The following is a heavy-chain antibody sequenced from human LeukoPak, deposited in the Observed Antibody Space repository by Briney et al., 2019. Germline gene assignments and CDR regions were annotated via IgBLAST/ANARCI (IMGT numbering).Heavy chain of an antibody. Sequence: PGGYLRLSCAASGFTFSSYAMSWVRQAPGKGLEWVSAISGSGGSTYYADSVKGRFTISRDNSKNTLYLQMNSLRAEDTAVYYCATDPSGPSDSSGWYYFDNWGQGTLVTVSS. CDR1: GFTFSSYA. D-gene: IGHD6-19*01. CDR3: ATDPSGPSDSSGWYYFDN. J-gene: IGHJ4*02. V-gene: IGHV3-23*01. CDR2: ISGSGGST.